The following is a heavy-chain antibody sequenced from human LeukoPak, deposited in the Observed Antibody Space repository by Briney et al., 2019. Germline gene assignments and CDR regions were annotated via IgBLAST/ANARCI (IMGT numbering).Heavy chain of an antibody. D-gene: IGHD3-10*01. J-gene: IGHJ4*02. V-gene: IGHV4-38-2*02. CDR3: ARGVVEVRGAIPIFDY. CDR1: GYSISSGYY. Sequence: PSETLSLTCTVSGYSISSGYYWGWIRQPPGKGLEWIGSIYHSGSTYYNPSLKSRVTISVDTSKNQFSLKLSSVTAADTAVYYCARGVVEVRGAIPIFDYWGQGTLVTVSS. CDR2: IYHSGST.